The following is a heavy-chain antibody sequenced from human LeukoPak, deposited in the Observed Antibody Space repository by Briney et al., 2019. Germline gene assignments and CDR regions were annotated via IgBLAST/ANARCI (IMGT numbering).Heavy chain of an antibody. CDR3: ARVHSSWYVNWFDP. CDR1: GGSISSYY. V-gene: IGHV4-59*01. J-gene: IGHJ5*02. D-gene: IGHD6-13*01. Sequence: SETLSLTCTVSGGSISSYYWSRIRQPPGKGLEWIGYIYYSGSTNYNPSLKSRVTISVDTSKNQFSLKLSSVTAADTAVYYCARVHSSWYVNWFDPWGQGTLVTVSS. CDR2: IYYSGST.